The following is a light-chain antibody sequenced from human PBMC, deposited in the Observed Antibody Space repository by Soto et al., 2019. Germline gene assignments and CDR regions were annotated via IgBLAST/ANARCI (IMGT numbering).Light chain of an antibody. CDR1: ISDFVGYNY. V-gene: IGLV2-14*03. Sequence: QSALTQPASVSGSPGQSITISCTGTISDFVGYNYVFWYQQHPGKAPKLMIYGVSNRPSGVSNLFSGSKSGNTASLTISGLQAEDEADYYCCSHTNSSALQVFGSGTQLTVL. CDR2: GVS. J-gene: IGLJ7*01. CDR3: CSHTNSSALQV.